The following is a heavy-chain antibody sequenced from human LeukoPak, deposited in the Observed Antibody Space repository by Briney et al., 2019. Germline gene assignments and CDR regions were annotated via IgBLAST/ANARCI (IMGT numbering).Heavy chain of an antibody. CDR1: GFTFSSYS. V-gene: IGHV3-21*01. J-gene: IGHJ5*02. CDR3: ARTDYDSSGYPGNWFDP. CDR2: ISSSSSYI. Sequence: GGSLRLSCAASGFTFSSYSMNWVRQAPGKGLEWVSSISSSSSYIYYADSVKGRFTISRDNAKNSLYLQMNSLRAEDTAVYYCARTDYDSSGYPGNWFDPWGQGTLVTVSS. D-gene: IGHD3-22*01.